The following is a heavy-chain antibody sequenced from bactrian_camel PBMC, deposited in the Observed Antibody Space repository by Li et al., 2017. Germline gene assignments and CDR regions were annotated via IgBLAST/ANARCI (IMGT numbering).Heavy chain of an antibody. CDR2: IYSVGSNT. CDR3: AANVGYCYSRAPLLPSQYAY. Sequence: VQLVESGGGSVQAGGSLRLSCAYTYSTDCMSWVRQAPWKGLEWVSDIYSVGSNTYHSDSVMGRSTISLDNAKNTVYLQMNALKPEDTAIYYCAANVGYCYSRAPLLPSQYAYWGQGTQVTVS. CDR1: YTYSTDC. V-gene: IGHV3S6*01. D-gene: IGHD2*01. J-gene: IGHJ4*01.